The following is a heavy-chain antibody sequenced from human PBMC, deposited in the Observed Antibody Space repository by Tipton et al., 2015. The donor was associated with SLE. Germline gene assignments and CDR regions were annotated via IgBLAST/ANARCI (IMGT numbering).Heavy chain of an antibody. CDR2: ISSYNGNT. Sequence: QLVQSGAEVKKPGAPVKGSCKASGHTFTSHGISWVRQAPGQGTERMGWISSYNGNTNYAQKLQGRVTITTYTSARAAFMWLRSLRSDNTAVYCCARESRGYCGCAGAFDSGGQGAMVCVSS. J-gene: IGHJ3*02. V-gene: IGHV1-18*01. CDR1: GHTFTSHG. D-gene: IGHD1-26*01. CDR3: ARESRGYCGCAGAFDS.